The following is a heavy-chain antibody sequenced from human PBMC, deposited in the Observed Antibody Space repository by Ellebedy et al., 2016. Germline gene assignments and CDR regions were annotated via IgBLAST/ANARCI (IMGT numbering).Heavy chain of an antibody. CDR2: ISYDGSNK. CDR3: AKGYKYGSGSHSIIDY. CDR1: GFTFSSYG. D-gene: IGHD3-10*01. J-gene: IGHJ4*02. V-gene: IGHV3-30*18. Sequence: GESLKISCAASGFTFSSYGMHWVRQAPGKGLEWVAVISYDGSNKYYADSVKGRFTISRDNSKNTLFLQMNSLRAEDTAVYYCAKGYKYGSGSHSIIDYWGQGTLVTVSS.